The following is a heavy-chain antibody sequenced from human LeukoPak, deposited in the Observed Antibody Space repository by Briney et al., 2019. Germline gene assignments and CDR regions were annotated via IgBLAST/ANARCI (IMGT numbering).Heavy chain of an antibody. CDR1: GFTFSSYS. D-gene: IGHD3-10*01. V-gene: IGHV3-21*01. Sequence: PWGSLRLSCAASGFTFSSYSMNWVRQAPGKGLEWVSSISSSSSYIYYADSVKGRFTISRDNAKNSLYLQMNSLRAEDTAVYYCARTGGSGIGTSDYWGQGTLVTVSS. CDR3: ARTGGSGIGTSDY. J-gene: IGHJ4*02. CDR2: ISSSSSYI.